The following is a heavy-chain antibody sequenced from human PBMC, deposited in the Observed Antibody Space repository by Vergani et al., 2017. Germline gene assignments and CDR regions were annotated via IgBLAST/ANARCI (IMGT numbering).Heavy chain of an antibody. V-gene: IGHV3-20*04. CDR2: VKWNGDSS. CDR1: GFTFGDYD. CDR3: ARRGSGNTYYFDY. Sequence: EVQLVESGGGVVRPGGSLRLSCAASGFTFGDYDMNWVRQAPGKGLEWVSCVKWNGDSSVYAESVKGRFTISRDNAKNSLHLKITSLRAEDTTFYYCARRGSGNTYYFDYWGQGALVTVSS. D-gene: IGHD3-10*01. J-gene: IGHJ4*02.